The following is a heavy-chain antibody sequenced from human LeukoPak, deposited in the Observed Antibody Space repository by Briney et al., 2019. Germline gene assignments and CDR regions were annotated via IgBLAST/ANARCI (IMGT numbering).Heavy chain of an antibody. D-gene: IGHD5-24*01. J-gene: IGHJ4*02. CDR3: ARDRDGYTDY. V-gene: IGHV4-39*07. CDR1: GGSISSSSYY. CDR2: IYYSGST. Sequence: TSETLSLTCTVSGGSISSSSYYWGWIRQPPGKGLEWIGSIYYSGSTYYNPSFKSRVTISVDTSNNRFSLKLSSVTAADTAVYYCARDRDGYTDYWGQGTLVTVSS.